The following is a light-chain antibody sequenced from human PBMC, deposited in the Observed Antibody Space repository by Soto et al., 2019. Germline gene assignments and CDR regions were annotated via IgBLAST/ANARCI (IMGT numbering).Light chain of an antibody. CDR3: HQTDSIPET. CDR1: QSISLF. J-gene: IGKJ1*01. V-gene: IGKV1-39*01. Sequence: EIQMTQSPSSLSASVGDTVTITCRASQSISLFLNWYQQKPGKAPKLLIYAASSLQSGVPSRFSGNGSGTDFTLAISSLHPEDFATYYCHQTDSIPETFGQGTKVELK. CDR2: AAS.